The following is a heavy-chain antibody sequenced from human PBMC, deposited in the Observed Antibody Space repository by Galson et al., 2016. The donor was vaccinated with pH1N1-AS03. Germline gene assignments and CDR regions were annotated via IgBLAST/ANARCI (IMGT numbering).Heavy chain of an antibody. V-gene: IGHV3-7*03. CDR2: INQGGSET. D-gene: IGHD7-27*01. J-gene: IGHJ4*02. CDR1: GFTFSNYW. CDR3: ARADWGSPDY. Sequence: SLRLSCAASGFTFSNYWMSWVRQAPGKGLESVANINQGGSETYYVDSVKGRFTIFRDNAKNSLYLQMNSLRADDTAVYYCARADWGSPDYWGQGTLVSVSS.